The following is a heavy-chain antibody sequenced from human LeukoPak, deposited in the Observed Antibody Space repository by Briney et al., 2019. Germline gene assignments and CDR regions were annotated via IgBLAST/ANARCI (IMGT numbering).Heavy chain of an antibody. Sequence: PSETLSLTCTVSGGSISSYYWSLIRQPAGKGLEWIGRIYTSGSTNYNPSLKSRVTMSVDTSKNQFSLKLSSVTAADTAVYYCARDRDYGGKGWFDPWGQGTLVTVSS. CDR1: GGSISSYY. CDR2: IYTSGST. J-gene: IGHJ5*02. CDR3: ARDRDYGGKGWFDP. D-gene: IGHD4-23*01. V-gene: IGHV4-4*07.